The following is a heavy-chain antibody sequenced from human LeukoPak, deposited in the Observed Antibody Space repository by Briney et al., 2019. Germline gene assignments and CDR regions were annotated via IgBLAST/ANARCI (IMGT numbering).Heavy chain of an antibody. CDR2: ISWSWGST. CDR3: AKDRGLVYYDSSGYAYFDY. J-gene: IGHJ4*02. V-gene: IGHV3-23*01. D-gene: IGHD3-22*01. CDR1: GFTFSSYA. Sequence: GGALRLSCAGSGFTFSSYAMSWVRQARGKGVDWVSPISWSWGSTHYADSVKGRFTISRDNSKNTLYLQMNSLRDEDTAVYYCAKDRGLVYYDSSGYAYFDYWGQGTLVTVSS.